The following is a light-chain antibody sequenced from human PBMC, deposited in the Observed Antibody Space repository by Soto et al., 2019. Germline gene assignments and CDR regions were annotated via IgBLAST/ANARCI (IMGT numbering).Light chain of an antibody. Sequence: DIPITQSPSTLPASVGDRVTITCRASQSISNWSAWYQQKPGTAPKVLSYHASNLQSGVPSRVSGSGSGTEFTLTISSLQPDDFATYYCQQYNSYSFGQGTKVEIK. CDR1: QSISNW. J-gene: IGKJ1*01. V-gene: IGKV1-5*01. CDR2: HAS. CDR3: QQYNSYS.